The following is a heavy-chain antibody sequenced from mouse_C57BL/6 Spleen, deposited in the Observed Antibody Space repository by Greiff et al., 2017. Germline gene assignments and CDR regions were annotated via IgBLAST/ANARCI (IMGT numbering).Heavy chain of an antibody. CDR1: GFTFSSYG. CDR3: ARQKLKDAMDY. CDR2: ISGGGTYT. V-gene: IGHV5-9-2*01. J-gene: IGHJ4*01. D-gene: IGHD4-1*01. Sequence: EVELVESGGGLVKPGGSLKLSCAASGFTFSSYGMSWVRQTPEKRLEWVATISGGGTYTYYPDSVKGRFTISRDNAKNNLYLQMSSLRSEDTAFYYCARQKLKDAMDYWGQGTSVTVSS.